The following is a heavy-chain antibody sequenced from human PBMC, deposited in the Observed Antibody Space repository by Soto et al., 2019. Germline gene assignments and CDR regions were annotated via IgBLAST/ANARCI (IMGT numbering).Heavy chain of an antibody. CDR1: GGSIRSVGYY. Sequence: SETLSLTCTVSGGSIRSVGYYWSWIRQHPEKGLEWIGCIYDSGSTYYNPSLRSRLTILLDTSKNQFSLRLSSVTAADTAVYFCARYQGIHGHYYYGMDVWGQGTTVTVSS. CDR2: IYDSGST. CDR3: ARYQGIHGHYYYGMDV. J-gene: IGHJ6*02. V-gene: IGHV4-31*03.